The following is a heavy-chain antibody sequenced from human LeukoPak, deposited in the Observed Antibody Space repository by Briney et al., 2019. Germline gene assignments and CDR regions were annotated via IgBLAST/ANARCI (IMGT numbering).Heavy chain of an antibody. V-gene: IGHV3-48*03. CDR2: ISSSGSTI. D-gene: IGHD6-6*01. CDR1: GFIFSSYE. Sequence: GGSLRLSCAASGFIFSSYEMNWVRQAPGKGLEWVSYISSSGSTIYYADSVRGRFTISRDNAKSSLYLQMNSLRAEDTAVYYCARGGAARPDYWGQGTLVTVFS. J-gene: IGHJ4*02. CDR3: ARGGAARPDY.